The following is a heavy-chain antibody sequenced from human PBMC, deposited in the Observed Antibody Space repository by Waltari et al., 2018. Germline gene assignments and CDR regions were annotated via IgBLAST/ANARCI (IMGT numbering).Heavy chain of an antibody. D-gene: IGHD3-16*01. V-gene: IGHV1-3*01. J-gene: IGHJ3*02. CDR3: ARVEGAAGLDI. Sequence: QVQLVQSGAEVKKPGASVKVSCKASGYTFTSYAMHWVRQAPGQRLEWMGWINAGKGNTKYSQKFQGRVTSTRDTSASTAYMELSSLRSEDTAVYYCARVEGAAGLDIWGQGTMVTVSS. CDR2: INAGKGNT. CDR1: GYTFTSYA.